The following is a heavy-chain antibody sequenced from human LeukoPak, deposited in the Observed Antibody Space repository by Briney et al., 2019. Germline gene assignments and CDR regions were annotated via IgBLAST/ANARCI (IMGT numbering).Heavy chain of an antibody. CDR2: ISGGGGST. CDR3: AKGALVTTRSWFDP. J-gene: IGHJ5*02. D-gene: IGHD4-17*01. Sequence: GGSLRLSCTASGFTFKNYAVNWVRQAPGKGLEWVSVISGGGGSTYYGDSGKGRFTISRDNSNNTLYLQMNSLRAEDTAVYYCAKGALVTTRSWFDPWGQGTLVTVSS. V-gene: IGHV3-23*01. CDR1: GFTFKNYA.